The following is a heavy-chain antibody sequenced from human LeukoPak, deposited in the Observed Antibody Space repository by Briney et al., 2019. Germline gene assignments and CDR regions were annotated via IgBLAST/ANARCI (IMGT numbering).Heavy chain of an antibody. CDR2: IYYSGST. CDR1: GGSLSSGDYY. CDR3: ASESLGGPYFVY. V-gene: IGHV4-30-4*08. Sequence: SETLSLTCIVSGGSLSSGDYYWSWIRQPPGKGLEWIGYIYYSGSTYYNPSLKSRVVISLDTSKNQFSLKLTSVAAADTAVYYCASESLGGPYFVYWGQGILVTVSS. J-gene: IGHJ4*02. D-gene: IGHD3-16*01.